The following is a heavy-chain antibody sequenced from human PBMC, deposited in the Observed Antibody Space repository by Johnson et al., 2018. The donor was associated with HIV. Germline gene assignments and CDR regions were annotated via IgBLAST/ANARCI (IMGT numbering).Heavy chain of an antibody. CDR2: ISYDGSNK. V-gene: IGHV3-30*04. CDR1: GFTFSSYA. J-gene: IGHJ3*02. D-gene: IGHD3-9*01. Sequence: QVQLVGSGGGVVQPGRSLRLSCAASGFTFSSYAMHWVRQAPGKGLEWVAVISYDGSNKYYADSVKGRFTISRDNSKNTLYLQMNSLRADDTAVYYCAKDLRVFDWFNAYDAFDIWGQGTMVTVSS. CDR3: AKDLRVFDWFNAYDAFDI.